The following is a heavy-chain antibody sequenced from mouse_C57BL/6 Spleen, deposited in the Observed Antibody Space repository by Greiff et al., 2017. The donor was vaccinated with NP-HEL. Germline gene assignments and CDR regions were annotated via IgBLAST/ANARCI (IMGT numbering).Heavy chain of an antibody. V-gene: IGHV1-82*01. CDR2: IYPGDGDT. CDR3: AREGTSHWYFDV. D-gene: IGHD5-1*01. J-gene: IGHJ1*03. CDR1: GYAFSSSW. Sequence: VKLQESGPELVKPGASVKISCKASGYAFSSSWMNWVKQRPGKGLEWIGRIYPGDGDTNYNGKFKGKATLTADKSSSTAYMQLSSLTSEDSAVYFCAREGTSHWYFDVWGTGTTVTVSS.